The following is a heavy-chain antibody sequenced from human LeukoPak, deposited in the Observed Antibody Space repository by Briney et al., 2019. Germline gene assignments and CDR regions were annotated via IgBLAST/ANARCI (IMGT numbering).Heavy chain of an antibody. Sequence: SETLSLTCTVSGGSISSYYWSWLRQPPGKGLEWIGYIYYSGSTNYNPSLKSRVTISVDTSKNQFSLKLSSVTAADTAVYCCSRLVLKDWFDPWGQGTLVTVSS. CDR3: SRLVLKDWFDP. CDR1: GGSISSYY. CDR2: IYYSGST. J-gene: IGHJ5*02. V-gene: IGHV4-59*08.